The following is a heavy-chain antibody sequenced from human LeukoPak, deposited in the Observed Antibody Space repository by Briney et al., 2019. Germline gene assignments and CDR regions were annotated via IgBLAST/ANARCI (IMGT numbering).Heavy chain of an antibody. J-gene: IGHJ6*02. D-gene: IGHD5-24*01. CDR3: ARHSHPYDGYNDYYYGMDV. CDR2: IYPGDSDT. CDR1: GDSFTSYW. Sequence: GESLKISCEGSGDSFTSYWIGWVRQMPGKGLEWMGIIYPGDSDTRYSPSFQGQVTISADKSISTAYLQWSSLKASDTAMYYCARHSHPYDGYNDYYYGMDVWGQGTTVTVSS. V-gene: IGHV5-51*01.